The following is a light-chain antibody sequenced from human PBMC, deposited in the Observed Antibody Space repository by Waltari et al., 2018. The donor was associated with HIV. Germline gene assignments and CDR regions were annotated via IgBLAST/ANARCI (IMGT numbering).Light chain of an antibody. Sequence: IVMTQSPLPLPVSTGGPASISCRSNQSLLHSNGNNYLDWYLHKSGQSPKLVIYLASIRASGVPDRVSGSGSGTDFTLKFSRVEAEDVGVYYCMQSLQTPRTFGGGTNVQIK. CDR3: MQSLQTPRT. V-gene: IGKV2-28*01. CDR1: QSLLHSNGNNY. CDR2: LAS. J-gene: IGKJ4*01.